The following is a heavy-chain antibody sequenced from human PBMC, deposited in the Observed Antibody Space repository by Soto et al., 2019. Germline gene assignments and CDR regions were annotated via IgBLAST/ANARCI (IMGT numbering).Heavy chain of an antibody. V-gene: IGHV3-64D*06. CDR2: VSTSGRST. Sequence: PGGSLRLSCSASGFIFSESTIYWVRQVPGKGLEAISAVSTSGRSTYYADSLKDRFTISRDNSKNTLFLHMGSLRPEDTAIYYCVKQAHGLDGVAFDYWGQGTQVTVSS. CDR3: VKQAHGLDGVAFDY. D-gene: IGHD2-15*01. J-gene: IGHJ4*02. CDR1: GFIFSEST.